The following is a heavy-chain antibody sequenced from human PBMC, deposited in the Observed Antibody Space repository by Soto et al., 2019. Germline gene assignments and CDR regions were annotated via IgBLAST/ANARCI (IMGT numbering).Heavy chain of an antibody. CDR2: ISYDGHNK. CDR3: ARDPYCSGAGCYSTGGFDL. D-gene: IGHD2-15*01. Sequence: GGSLRLSCAASGFTFSNYAIHWVRQTPGKGLEWVALISYDGHNKYYADSVKGRFTISRDNSKQTLDLHMNSLRVDDTALYYCARDPYCSGAGCYSTGGFDLWGQGTMVTVSS. V-gene: IGHV3-30-3*01. CDR1: GFTFSNYA. J-gene: IGHJ3*01.